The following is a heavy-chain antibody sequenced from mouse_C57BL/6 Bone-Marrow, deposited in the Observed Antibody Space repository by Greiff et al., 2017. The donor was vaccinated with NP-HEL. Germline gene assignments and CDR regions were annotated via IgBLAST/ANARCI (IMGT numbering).Heavy chain of an antibody. CDR3: ASYDYPYWYFDV. CDR1: GYAFTNYL. V-gene: IGHV1-54*01. D-gene: IGHD2-4*01. Sequence: QVQLKESGAELVRPGTSVKVSCKASGYAFTNYLIEWVKQRPGQGLEWIGVINPGSGGTNYNEKFKGKATLTADKSSSTAYMQLSSLTSEDSAVYFCASYDYPYWYFDVWGTGTTVTVSS. CDR2: INPGSGGT. J-gene: IGHJ1*03.